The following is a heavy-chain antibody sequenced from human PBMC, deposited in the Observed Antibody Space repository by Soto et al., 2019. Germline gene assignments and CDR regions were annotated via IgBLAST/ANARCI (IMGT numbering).Heavy chain of an antibody. V-gene: IGHV4-4*07. D-gene: IGHD6-13*01. CDR2: IHGSGSA. CDR1: NGSISNFY. J-gene: IGHJ5*02. CDR3: ARSSHKESWFDP. Sequence: QVQLQESGPGLVKPSETLSLTCTVSNGSISNFYWNWIRQSAGKGLEWIGRIHGSGSATYNPSLSSRVTMSVDTSKNQFSLKVNSVTGADTAVYYCARSSHKESWFDPWGQGTLGTVSS.